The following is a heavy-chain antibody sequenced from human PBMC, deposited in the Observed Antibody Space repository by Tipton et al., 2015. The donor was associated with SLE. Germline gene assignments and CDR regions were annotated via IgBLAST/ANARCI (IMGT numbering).Heavy chain of an antibody. CDR1: GGSISTSGYY. J-gene: IGHJ4*02. D-gene: IGHD3-16*01. CDR3: ARLPGGSGGDYVDY. CDR2: IYFSGRT. Sequence: TLSLTCTVSGGSISTSGYYWGWIRQPPGKGLEWIGRIYFSGRTYYNPSLQSRVTISVDTSKNQFSLRLGSVTAADTAVYYGARLPGGSGGDYVDYWGQGTLVTVSS. V-gene: IGHV4-39*01.